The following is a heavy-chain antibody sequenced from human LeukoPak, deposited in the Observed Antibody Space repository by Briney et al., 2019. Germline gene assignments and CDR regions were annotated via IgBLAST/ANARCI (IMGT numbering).Heavy chain of an antibody. CDR1: GFTFSSYT. J-gene: IGHJ6*02. CDR3: VKDTISIVLKPPPHGMDV. Sequence: PGGSLRLSCVASGFTFSSYTLHWVRQGPGKGPERLAVISFDGNEKYYADSVRGRFTISRDNSKNTLYLQMNSLRPEDTAVYYCVKDTISIVLKPPPHGMDVWGQGTTVIVSS. V-gene: IGHV3-30*04. D-gene: IGHD4/OR15-4a*01. CDR2: ISFDGNEK.